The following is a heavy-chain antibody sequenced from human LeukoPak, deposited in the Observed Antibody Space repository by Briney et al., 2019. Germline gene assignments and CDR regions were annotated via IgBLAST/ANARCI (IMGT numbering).Heavy chain of an antibody. CDR2: IIPIFGTA. D-gene: IGHD1-26*01. CDR3: AGDQTLSGSTMDDAFDI. J-gene: IGHJ3*02. V-gene: IGHV1-69*13. CDR1: GGTFSSYA. Sequence: SVKVSCKASGGTFSSYAISWVRQAPGQGLEWMGGIIPIFGTANYAQKFQGRVTITADESTSTAYMELSSLRSEDTAVYYCAGDQTLSGSTMDDAFDIWGQGTMVTVSS.